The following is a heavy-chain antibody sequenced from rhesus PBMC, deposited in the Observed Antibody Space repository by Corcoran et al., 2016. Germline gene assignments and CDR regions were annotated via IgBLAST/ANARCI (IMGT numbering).Heavy chain of an antibody. Sequence: QVQLQESGPGLVKPSETLSLPCAVSGGSISDSYYWNCIRQPPVNGLEWIWNNYGSRGRPYDNPSHKSRVTSSKDTSNNQFSLELSSVTAADTAVYYCARQQLQLSNGLDSWGQGVVVTVSS. CDR2: NYGSRGRP. CDR3: ARQQLQLSNGLDS. D-gene: IGHD5-12*01. V-gene: IGHV4S7*01. J-gene: IGHJ6*01. CDR1: GGSISDSYY.